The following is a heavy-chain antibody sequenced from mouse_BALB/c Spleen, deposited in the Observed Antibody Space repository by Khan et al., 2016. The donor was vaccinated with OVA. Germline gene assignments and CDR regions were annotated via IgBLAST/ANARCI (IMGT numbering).Heavy chain of an antibody. CDR3: TRGRAY. CDR1: GYSITSDYA. V-gene: IGHV3-2*02. D-gene: IGHD3-3*01. Sequence: EVQLQESGPGLVKPSQSLSLTCTVTGYSITSDYAWNWIRQFPGNKLEWMGYISYSGSTSYPPSLKSRISITRATSQNQLFLQLHSVTTEDTATDYCTRGRAYWGQGTLVTVSA. CDR2: ISYSGST. J-gene: IGHJ3*01.